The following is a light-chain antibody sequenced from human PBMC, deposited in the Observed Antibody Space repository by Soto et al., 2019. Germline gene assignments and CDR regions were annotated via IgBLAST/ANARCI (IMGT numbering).Light chain of an antibody. J-gene: IGLJ1*01. CDR1: SSDVGSYNL. CDR2: EVS. CDR3: CSYAGSSTLEV. Sequence: QSALTQPASVSGYPGQSITISCTGTSSDVGSYNLVSWYQQHPGKAPKLMIYEVSKRPSGVSNRFSGSKSGNTASLTISGLQAEDEADYYCCSYAGSSTLEVFGTGTKLTVL. V-gene: IGLV2-23*02.